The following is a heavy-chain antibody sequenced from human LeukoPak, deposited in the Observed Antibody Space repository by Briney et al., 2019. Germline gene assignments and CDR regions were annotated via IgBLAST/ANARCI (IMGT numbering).Heavy chain of an antibody. V-gene: IGHV4-59*11. CDR2: VYNSRST. J-gene: IGHJ5*02. CDR3: ARGGSSGPYNWFDP. Sequence: PSETLSLTCNVSGDSINSHYWSWIRQSPGEGLERIGYVYNSRSTNYNPSLKSRVTISEDKSKNQLSLRLTSVTAADTAVYYCARGGSSGPYNWFDPWGQGILVTVSS. D-gene: IGHD6-19*01. CDR1: GDSINSHY.